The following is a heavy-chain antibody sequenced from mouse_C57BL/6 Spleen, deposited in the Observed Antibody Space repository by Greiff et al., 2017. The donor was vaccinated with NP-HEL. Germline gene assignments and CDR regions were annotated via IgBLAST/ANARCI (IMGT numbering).Heavy chain of an antibody. CDR1: GYTFTSYW. CDR2: IDPNSGGT. V-gene: IGHV1-72*01. Sequence: QVHVKQPGAELVKPGASVKLSCKASGYTFTSYWMHWVKQRPGRGLEWIGRIDPNSGGTKYNEKFKSKATLTVDKPSSTAYMQLRCLTSEDSAVYYCASSVLYYIDYWGQGTTLTVS. J-gene: IGHJ2*01. CDR3: ASSVLYYIDY.